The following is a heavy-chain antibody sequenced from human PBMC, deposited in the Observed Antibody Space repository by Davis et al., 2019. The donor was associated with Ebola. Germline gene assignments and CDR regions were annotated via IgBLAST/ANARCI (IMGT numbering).Heavy chain of an antibody. CDR1: GFTFSSYA. D-gene: IGHD5-18*01. J-gene: IGHJ4*02. V-gene: IGHV3-30-3*01. CDR2: ISYDGSNK. CDR3: ARDRGYSLGY. Sequence: PGGSLRLSCAASGFTFSSYAMHWVRQAPGKGLEWVAVISYDGSNKYYADSVKGRFTISRDNSKNTLYLQMNSLRAEDTAVYYCARDRGYSLGYWGQGTLVTVSS.